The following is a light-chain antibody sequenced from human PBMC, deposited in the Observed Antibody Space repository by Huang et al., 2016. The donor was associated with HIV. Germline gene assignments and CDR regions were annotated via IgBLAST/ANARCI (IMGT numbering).Light chain of an antibody. Sequence: DIQMTQSPSSVSASVGDRFTITCRATQGISNWLAWYQQRPGKAPKLLIYAASSLKSGVPSRFSGSGSGTDFTLTITSLQTEDSATYYCQQANSFPLTFGGGTKVEIK. V-gene: IGKV1-12*01. J-gene: IGKJ4*01. CDR3: QQANSFPLT. CDR1: QGISNW. CDR2: AAS.